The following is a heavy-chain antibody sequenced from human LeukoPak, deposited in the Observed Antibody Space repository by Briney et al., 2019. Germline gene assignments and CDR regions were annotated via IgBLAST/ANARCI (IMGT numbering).Heavy chain of an antibody. V-gene: IGHV3-30*18. Sequence: PGGSLRLSCAASGFTFSGYAMHWVRQAPGKGLEWVAVVSFDGSNKYYADSVKGRFTISRDNSKNTLYLQMNSLRAEDTAVYYCAKDLSTYYYGSDGFDYWGQGTLVTVSS. J-gene: IGHJ4*02. CDR1: GFTFSGYA. CDR3: AKDLSTYYYGSDGFDY. CDR2: VSFDGSNK. D-gene: IGHD3-10*01.